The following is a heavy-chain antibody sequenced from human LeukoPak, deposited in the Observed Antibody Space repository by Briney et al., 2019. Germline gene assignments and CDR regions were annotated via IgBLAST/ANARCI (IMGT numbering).Heavy chain of an antibody. J-gene: IGHJ4*02. CDR3: ARDGGWWRFDF. CDR2: ISSNGGST. V-gene: IGHV3-64D*06. Sequence: GGSLRLSCSASGFTFSSYAMHWVRQAPGKGLEYVSAISSNGGSTYYADSVKGRFTISRDNSKNTLYLQMSSLRAEDTAVYYCARDGGWWRFDFWGQGALVTVSS. CDR1: GFTFSSYA. D-gene: IGHD2-8*02.